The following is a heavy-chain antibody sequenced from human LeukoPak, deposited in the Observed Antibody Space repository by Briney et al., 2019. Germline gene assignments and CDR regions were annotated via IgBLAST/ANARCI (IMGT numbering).Heavy chain of an antibody. D-gene: IGHD6-19*01. V-gene: IGHV3-7*01. CDR2: IKKDVGEK. Sequence: PGGSLRLSCAASGFTFSSYAMSWVRQAPGKGLEWVASIKKDVGEKFYVDSVKGRFTISRDNAKNSLYLHMNSLRVEDTAVYYCARESIAVAVYYFDYWGQGTLVTVSS. CDR1: GFTFSSYA. CDR3: ARESIAVAVYYFDY. J-gene: IGHJ4*02.